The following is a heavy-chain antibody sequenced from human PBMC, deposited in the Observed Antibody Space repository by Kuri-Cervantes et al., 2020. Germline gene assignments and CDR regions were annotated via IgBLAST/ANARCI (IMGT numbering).Heavy chain of an antibody. Sequence: SLKISCAASGFTFSSYSMHWVRQAPGKGLEWVSGISWNSGSIGYADSVKGRFTISRDNAKNSLYLQMNSLRAEDTALYYCAYYYYGMDVWGQGTTVTVSS. CDR3: AYYYYGMDV. CDR2: ISWNSGSI. V-gene: IGHV3-9*01. J-gene: IGHJ6*02. CDR1: GFTFSSYS.